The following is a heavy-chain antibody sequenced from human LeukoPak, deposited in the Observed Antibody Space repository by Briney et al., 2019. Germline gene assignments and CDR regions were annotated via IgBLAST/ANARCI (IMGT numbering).Heavy chain of an antibody. CDR2: IIPIFGTA. CDR1: GGTFSSYA. D-gene: IGHD3-10*01. V-gene: IGHV1-69*05. CDR3: ARGERRGPHAFDI. J-gene: IGHJ3*02. Sequence: SVKVSCKASGGTFSSYAISWVRQAPGQGLEWMGGIIPIFGTANYAQKFQGRVTITTDESTSTAYMELSSLRSEDTAVYYCARGERRGPHAFDIWGQGTMVTVSS.